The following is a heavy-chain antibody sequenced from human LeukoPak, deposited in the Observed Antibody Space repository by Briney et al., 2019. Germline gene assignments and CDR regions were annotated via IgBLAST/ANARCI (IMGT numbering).Heavy chain of an antibody. V-gene: IGHV3-48*01. Sequence: GGSLRLSCAASGFTFSSYSMNWVRQAPGKGLEWVSYISSSSSTIYYADSVKGRFTISRDNAKNSLYLQMNSLRAEDTAVYYCARDRGDARNYYYYYMDVWGKGTTVTVSS. J-gene: IGHJ6*03. D-gene: IGHD2-2*01. CDR2: ISSSSSTI. CDR1: GFTFSSYS. CDR3: ARDRGDARNYYYYYMDV.